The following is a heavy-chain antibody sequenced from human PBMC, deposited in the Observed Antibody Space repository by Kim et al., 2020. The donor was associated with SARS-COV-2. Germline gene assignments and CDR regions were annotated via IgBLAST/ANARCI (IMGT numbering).Heavy chain of an antibody. V-gene: IGHV3-53*01. CDR1: GFTVSSNY. CDR2: IYSGGST. CDR3: ARGYSSGLDAFDI. Sequence: GGSLRLSCAASGFTVSSNYMSWVRQAPGKGLEWVSVIYSGGSTYYADSVKGRFTISRDNSKNTLYLQMNSLRAEDTAVYYCARGYSSGLDAFDIWGQGTMVTVSS. J-gene: IGHJ3*02. D-gene: IGHD5-18*01.